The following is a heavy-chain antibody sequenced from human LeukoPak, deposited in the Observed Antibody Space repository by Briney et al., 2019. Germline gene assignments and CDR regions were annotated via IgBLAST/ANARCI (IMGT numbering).Heavy chain of an antibody. CDR1: GFTFSTYW. J-gene: IGHJ1*01. CDR3: ARSDPHAGIAAAGNMFGYFQH. D-gene: IGHD6-13*01. V-gene: IGHV3-66*01. Sequence: GGSLRLSCAASGFTFSTYWMSWVRQAPGKGLEWVSVIYSGGSTYYADSVKGRFTISRDNSKSTLYLQMGSLRAEDMAVYYCARSDPHAGIAAAGNMFGYFQHWGQGTLVTVSS. CDR2: IYSGGST.